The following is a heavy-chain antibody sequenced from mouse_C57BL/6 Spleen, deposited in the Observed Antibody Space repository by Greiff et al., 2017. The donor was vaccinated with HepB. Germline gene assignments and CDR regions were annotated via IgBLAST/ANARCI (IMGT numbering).Heavy chain of an antibody. CDR2: INPNYGTT. J-gene: IGHJ2*01. CDR3: ARGDYYGSSQPFDY. D-gene: IGHD1-1*01. Sequence: EVQLQQSGPELVKPGASVKISCKASGYSFTDYNMNWVKQSNGKSLEWIGVINPNYGTTSYNQKFKGKATLTVDQSSSTAYMQLNSLTSEDSAVYYGARGDYYGSSQPFDYWGQGTTLTVAS. V-gene: IGHV1-39*01. CDR1: GYSFTDYN.